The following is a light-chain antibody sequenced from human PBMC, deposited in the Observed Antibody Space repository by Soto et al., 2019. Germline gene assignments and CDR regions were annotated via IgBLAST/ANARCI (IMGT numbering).Light chain of an antibody. CDR2: DAS. CDR3: QQYGSSPRT. J-gene: IGKJ1*01. Sequence: DIQLTQSPSTLSSSVGDRVTLTCRASESIRTWLAWYQHKPGKAPKFLIYDASTLERGVPSRFSGSGSGTDFTLTISRLEPEDFEVYYCQQYGSSPRTFGQGTKVDI. CDR1: ESIRTW. V-gene: IGKV1-5*01.